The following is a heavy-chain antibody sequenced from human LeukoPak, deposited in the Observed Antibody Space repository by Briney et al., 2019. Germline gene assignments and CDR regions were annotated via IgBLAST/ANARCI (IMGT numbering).Heavy chain of an antibody. CDR3: ARAYDSSAYYAMTY. D-gene: IGHD3-22*01. CDR2: INPSDGIA. J-gene: IGHJ4*02. V-gene: IGHV1-46*01. Sequence: ASVEVSCKASGYTFTNYYMHWVRQAPGQGLEWMGIINPSDGIATYAQKFQGRVTMTRDTSTTTIYMELTSLRSDDTAVYYCARAYDSSAYYAMTYWGQGTQVIVSS. CDR1: GYTFTNYY.